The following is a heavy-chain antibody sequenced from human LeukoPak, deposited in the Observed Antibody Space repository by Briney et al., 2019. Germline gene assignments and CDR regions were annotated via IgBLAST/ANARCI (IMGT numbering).Heavy chain of an antibody. Sequence: PGGSLRLSCAASGFTVSTNNYMYWVRQAPGKGLEWVSSIYTGGTTYYAGSVKGRFTISRDDPKNTLYLQMNSLKADDAAVYYRAREISRFGIWGQGTRVTVSS. J-gene: IGHJ4*02. D-gene: IGHD3-16*01. CDR2: IYTGGTT. V-gene: IGHV3-66*01. CDR1: GFTVSTNNY. CDR3: AREISRFGI.